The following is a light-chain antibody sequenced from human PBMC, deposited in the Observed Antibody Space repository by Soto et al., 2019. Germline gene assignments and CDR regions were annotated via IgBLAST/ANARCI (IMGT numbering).Light chain of an antibody. CDR2: GAS. CDR1: QSVNRN. CDR3: QQYNKWPPYT. V-gene: IGKV3-15*01. J-gene: IGKJ2*01. Sequence: EIVMTQSPATLSVSPGERATLSCRASQSVNRNLAWYQQKSGQAPSLLIYGASTRATGVPARFSGSGSGTEFTLTISSLQSEDFAVYYCQQYNKWPPYTFGQGTKLEIK.